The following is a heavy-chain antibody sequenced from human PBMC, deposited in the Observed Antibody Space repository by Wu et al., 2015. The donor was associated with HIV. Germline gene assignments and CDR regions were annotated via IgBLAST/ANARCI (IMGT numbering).Heavy chain of an antibody. Sequence: QVQLVQSGAEVKKPGASLKVSCKASGYTFTTYGISWVRQAPGQGLEWMGWISSYNGNTNYAQNLQGRVTMTTDTSTSTAYMELRSLRSDDTAVYYCARDPYVGSGSHYPDYWGQGTLVTVSS. CDR2: ISSYNGNT. D-gene: IGHD3-10*01. CDR3: ARDPYVGSGSHYPDY. CDR1: GYTFTTYG. V-gene: IGHV1-18*01. J-gene: IGHJ4*02.